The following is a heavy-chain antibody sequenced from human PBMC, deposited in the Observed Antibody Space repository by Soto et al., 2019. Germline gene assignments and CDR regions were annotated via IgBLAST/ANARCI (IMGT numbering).Heavy chain of an antibody. CDR3: AKDLLHGRVRIQNVVPAAIANWFDP. CDR2: ISGSGGST. D-gene: IGHD2-2*01. CDR1: GFTFSSYA. Sequence: GGSLRLSCAASGFTFSSYAMSWVRQAPGKGLEWVSAISGSGGSTYYADSVKGRFTISRDNSKNTLYLQMNSLRAEDTAVYYCAKDLLHGRVRIQNVVPAAIANWFDPWGQGTLVTVSS. V-gene: IGHV3-23*01. J-gene: IGHJ5*02.